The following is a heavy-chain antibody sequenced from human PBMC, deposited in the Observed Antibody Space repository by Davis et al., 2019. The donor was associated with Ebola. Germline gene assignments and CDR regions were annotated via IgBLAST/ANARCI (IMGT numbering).Heavy chain of an antibody. CDR1: GFTVSSNY. CDR3: AKDQDRGYLGLSDY. J-gene: IGHJ4*02. V-gene: IGHV3-53*01. Sequence: GGSLRLSCAASGFTVSSNYMSWVRQAPGKGLEWVSVIYSGGSTYYADSVKGRFTISRDNSKNTLYLQMNSLRAEDTAVYYCAKDQDRGYLGLSDYWGQGTLVTVSS. D-gene: IGHD5-12*01. CDR2: IYSGGST.